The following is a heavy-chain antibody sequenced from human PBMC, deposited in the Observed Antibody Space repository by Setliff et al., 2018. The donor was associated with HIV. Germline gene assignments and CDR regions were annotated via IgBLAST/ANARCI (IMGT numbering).Heavy chain of an antibody. CDR3: ATDPGYSSTRYSESFQH. D-gene: IGHD6-13*01. J-gene: IGHJ1*01. CDR2: FDPEDGET. V-gene: IGHV1-24*01. CDR1: GYTLTELS. Sequence: ASVKVSCKISGYTLTELSIHWVRQAPGKGLEWMANFDPEDGETFYAQKFQGRLTMTEDTSTDTAYMELSSLRSDDTAMYYCATDPGYSSTRYSESFQHWGQGTVVTSPQ.